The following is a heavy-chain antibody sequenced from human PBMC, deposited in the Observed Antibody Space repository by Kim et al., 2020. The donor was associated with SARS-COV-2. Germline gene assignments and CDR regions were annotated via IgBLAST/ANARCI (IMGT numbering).Heavy chain of an antibody. CDR3: AGVIWGTYRYTDY. J-gene: IGHJ4*02. Sequence: ASVKVSCKASGYTFTNNAISWVRQAPGQGLEWMGWINTDTGNPTYDQAFTRRFVFSVDTSVTTAYLQISSLEAKDTALYYCAGVIWGTYRYTDYWGQGTLVTVSS. V-gene: IGHV7-4-1*02. D-gene: IGHD3-16*02. CDR2: INTDTGNP. CDR1: GYTFTNNA.